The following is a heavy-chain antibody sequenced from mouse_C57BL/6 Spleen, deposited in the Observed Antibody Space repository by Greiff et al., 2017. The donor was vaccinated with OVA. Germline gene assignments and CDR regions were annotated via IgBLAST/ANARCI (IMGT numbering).Heavy chain of an antibody. V-gene: IGHV1-53*01. CDR3: ALGDGACFAD. D-gene: IGHD3-1*01. CDR1: GYTFTSYW. Sequence: QVQLQQPGSDLVKPGASVKLSCTASGYTFTSYWMHWVQQSPGKGLEWLGNITPSNGGTNYHEKFKSRATLTVDQSYSTAYMQLSSLTAEDSAVYYCALGDGACFADWGQGTLVTVSA. J-gene: IGHJ3*01. CDR2: ITPSNGGT.